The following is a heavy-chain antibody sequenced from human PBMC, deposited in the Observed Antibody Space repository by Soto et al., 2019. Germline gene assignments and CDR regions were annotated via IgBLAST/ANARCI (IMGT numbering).Heavy chain of an antibody. J-gene: IGHJ4*02. Sequence: GRSLILSCAASGFTFSTYEMNWVRQAPGTGLEWVSYISNSGDTIYYADSVKGRFTISRDNSKNTLYLQMSSLRAEDTAVYYCAKVFYYYDSSGYSYFDYWGQGILVTVSS. CDR3: AKVFYYYDSSGYSYFDY. V-gene: IGHV3-23*01. CDR1: GFTFSTYE. CDR2: ISNSGDTI. D-gene: IGHD3-22*01.